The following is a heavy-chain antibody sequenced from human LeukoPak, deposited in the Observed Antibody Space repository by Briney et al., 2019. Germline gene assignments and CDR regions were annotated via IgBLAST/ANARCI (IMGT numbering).Heavy chain of an antibody. D-gene: IGHD2-2*01. CDR2: IIPIFGIA. Sequence: GASVKVSCKASGGTFSSYAISWVRQAPGQGLEWMGRIIPIFGIANYAQKFQGRVTITADKSTSTVYMELSSLRSEDTAVYYCASSTLMPTGDGIYYYYGMDVWGQGTTVTVSS. V-gene: IGHV1-69*04. CDR3: ASSTLMPTGDGIYYYYGMDV. J-gene: IGHJ6*02. CDR1: GGTFSSYA.